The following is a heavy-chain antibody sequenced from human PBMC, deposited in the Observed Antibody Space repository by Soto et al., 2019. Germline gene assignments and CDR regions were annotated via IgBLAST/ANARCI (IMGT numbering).Heavy chain of an antibody. J-gene: IGHJ3*02. V-gene: IGHV3-53*01. Sequence: GGSLRLSCAASGFTVSSNYMSWVRQAPGKGLEWVSVIYSGGSTYYADSVKGRFTISRDDSKNTLYLQMNSLRAEDTAVYYCARVGSSDIWSGYYRDGFDIWGQGTTVTVPS. CDR1: GFTVSSNY. D-gene: IGHD3-3*01. CDR3: ARVGSSDIWSGYYRDGFDI. CDR2: IYSGGST.